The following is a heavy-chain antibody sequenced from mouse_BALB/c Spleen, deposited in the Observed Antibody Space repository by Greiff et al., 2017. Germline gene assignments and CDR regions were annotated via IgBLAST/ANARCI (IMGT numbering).Heavy chain of an antibody. V-gene: IGHV1-9*01. CDR3: ATYYGSSYAMDY. J-gene: IGHJ4*01. Sequence: VQVVESGAELMKPGASVKISCKATGYTFSSYWIEWVKQRPGHGLEWIGEILPGSGSTNYNEKFKGKATFTADTSSNTAYMQLSSLTSEDSAVYYCATYYGSSYAMDYWGQGTSVTVSS. CDR2: ILPGSGST. D-gene: IGHD1-1*01. CDR1: GYTFSSYW.